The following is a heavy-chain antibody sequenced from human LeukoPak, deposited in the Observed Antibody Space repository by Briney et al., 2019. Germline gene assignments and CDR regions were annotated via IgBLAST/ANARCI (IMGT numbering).Heavy chain of an antibody. CDR2: IYSGGST. J-gene: IGHJ3*02. D-gene: IGHD3-10*02. V-gene: IGHV3-53*01. Sequence: PGGSLRLSCAASEFTVSSNYMSWVRQAPGKGLEWISVIYSGGSTYYADSVKGRFTISRDNSKSTLYIQMNSLRAEDTAVYYCAKDTMWAFDIWGQGTMVTVSS. CDR3: AKDTMWAFDI. CDR1: EFTVSSNY.